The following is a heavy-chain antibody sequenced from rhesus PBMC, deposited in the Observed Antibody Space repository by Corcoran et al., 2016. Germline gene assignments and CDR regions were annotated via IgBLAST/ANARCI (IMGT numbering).Heavy chain of an antibody. CDR3: ARPYSSGRDV. CDR1: GGSISSHW. CDR2: ISVSWGST. Sequence: QLQLQESCQGLLRPSGTLCLTCALPGGSISSHWWCWIRQRPGKGVEWIGRISVSWGSTSYNPALKSRVTISTDTSKNQFSLKLSSVTAADTAVYYCARPYSSGRDVWGPGVLVTVSS. J-gene: IGHJ5-1*01. D-gene: IGHD6-31*01. V-gene: IGHV4-173*01.